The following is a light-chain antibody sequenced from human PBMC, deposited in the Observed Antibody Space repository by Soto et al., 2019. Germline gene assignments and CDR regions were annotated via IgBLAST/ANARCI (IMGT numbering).Light chain of an antibody. V-gene: IGLV1-40*01. J-gene: IGLJ2*01. Sequence: QSVLTQPPSVSGAPGQRVTISCTGSSSNIGAGYDVHWYQQLPGTAPKLLIYGNSNQPSGVPDRFSSSKSGTSASLAITGLQAEDEADYYCQSYDSSLRVVFGGGTKVTVL. CDR3: QSYDSSLRVV. CDR1: SSNIGAGYD. CDR2: GNS.